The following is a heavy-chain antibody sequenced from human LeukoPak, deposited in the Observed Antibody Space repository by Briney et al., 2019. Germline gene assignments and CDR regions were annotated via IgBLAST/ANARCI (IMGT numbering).Heavy chain of an antibody. J-gene: IGHJ4*02. CDR3: ASSAGYDILTAYLLDY. CDR2: ISAYNGST. D-gene: IGHD3-9*01. V-gene: IGHV1-18*01. Sequence: ASVKVSCKASGYTYTSYGISWVRQAPGQGLEWMGWISAYNGSTNYAQKLQGRVTMTTDTSTSTAYMELRSLRSDDTAVYYCASSAGYDILTAYLLDYWGQGTLVTVSS. CDR1: GYTYTSYG.